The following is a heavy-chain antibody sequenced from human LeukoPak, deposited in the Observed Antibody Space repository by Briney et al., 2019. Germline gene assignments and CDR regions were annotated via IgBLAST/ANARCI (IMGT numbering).Heavy chain of an antibody. CDR2: VFDSGTPS. D-gene: IGHD3-16*01. CDR3: TKAVGGGRDAYDI. V-gene: IGHV3-23*05. CDR1: GITFNRHA. Sequence: GGSLRLSCVASGITFNRHAMNWVRQAPGKGLEWVSGVFDSGTPSYYADAVKGRFTISRHNSRNTFYLEMENLRVEDSATYYCTKAVGGGRDAYDIWGQGTRVIVSS. J-gene: IGHJ3*02.